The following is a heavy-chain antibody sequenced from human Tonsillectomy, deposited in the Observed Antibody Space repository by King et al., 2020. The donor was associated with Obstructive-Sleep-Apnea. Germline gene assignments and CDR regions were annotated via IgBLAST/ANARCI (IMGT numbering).Heavy chain of an antibody. CDR1: GYSISTSYY. Sequence: QLQESGPGLAKPSETLSLTCTVSGYSISTSYYWVWIRQPPGKGFEWIGSISYSGSTYYNPSLKSRVTISVDTSKNQFALNLSSVTAADTAVYYCARGPSLGEENDYWGQGTLVTVSS. V-gene: IGHV4-38-2*02. J-gene: IGHJ4*02. CDR2: ISYSGST. CDR3: ARGPSLGEENDY. D-gene: IGHD2-21*01.